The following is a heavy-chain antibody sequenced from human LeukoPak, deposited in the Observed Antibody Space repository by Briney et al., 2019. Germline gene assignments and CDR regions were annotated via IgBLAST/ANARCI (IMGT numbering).Heavy chain of an antibody. CDR1: GGSISGSSYY. CDR3: ARDEGSAYPFDY. Sequence: SETLSLTCTVSGGSISGSSYYWGWIRQPPGKGLEWIGSIYYSGSTYYNPSLKSRVTISVDTSKNQFSLNLNSVTAADTAVYFCARDEGSAYPFDYWGQGTLVTVSS. J-gene: IGHJ4*02. V-gene: IGHV4-39*07. D-gene: IGHD3-22*01. CDR2: IYYSGST.